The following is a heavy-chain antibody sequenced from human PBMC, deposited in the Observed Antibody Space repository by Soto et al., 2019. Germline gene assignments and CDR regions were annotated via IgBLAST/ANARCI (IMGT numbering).Heavy chain of an antibody. Sequence: SVKVSCKASGGTFSSYAISWVRQAPGQGLEWMGGIIPIFGTANYAQKFQGRVTITADESTSTAYMELSSLRSEDTAVYYCARDPGYCSSTSCDDAFDIWGQGTMVTVSS. CDR3: ARDPGYCSSTSCDDAFDI. CDR2: IIPIFGTA. J-gene: IGHJ3*02. D-gene: IGHD2-2*01. V-gene: IGHV1-69*13. CDR1: GGTFSSYA.